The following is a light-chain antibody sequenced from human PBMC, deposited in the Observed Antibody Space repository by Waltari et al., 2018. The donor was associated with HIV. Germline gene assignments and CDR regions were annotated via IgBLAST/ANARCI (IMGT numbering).Light chain of an antibody. CDR3: QQSYISPFT. CDR1: QRISTY. Sequence: DIQMTQSPSSLSASVGERVPITCRASQRISTYLNWYQQKPGRAPNLLIYAAAALPRGVPSRFSGSGSGTEFTLTISSLQPEDFATYYCQQSYISPFTFGPGTKMNIK. V-gene: IGKV1-39*01. CDR2: AAA. J-gene: IGKJ3*01.